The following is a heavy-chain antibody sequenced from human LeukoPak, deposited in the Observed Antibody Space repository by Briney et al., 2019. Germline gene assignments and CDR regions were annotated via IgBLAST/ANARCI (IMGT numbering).Heavy chain of an antibody. D-gene: IGHD3-16*02. CDR1: GFTFSSYA. Sequence: GGSLRLSCAASGFTFSSYAMSWVRPAPGKGLEWVSAISGSGGSTYYADSVKGRFTISRDNSKNTLYLQMNSLRAEDTAVYYCAKDYRGDMITFGGVINPYWGQGTLVTVSS. J-gene: IGHJ4*02. CDR3: AKDYRGDMITFGGVINPY. V-gene: IGHV3-23*01. CDR2: ISGSGGST.